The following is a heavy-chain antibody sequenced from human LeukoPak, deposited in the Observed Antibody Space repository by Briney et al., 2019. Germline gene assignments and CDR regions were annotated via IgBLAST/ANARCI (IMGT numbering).Heavy chain of an antibody. CDR1: GYTFTTYG. V-gene: IGHV1-18*01. CDR3: ARDPSYDSSGYPNWLDP. Sequence: GASVKVSCEASGYTFTTYGISWVRQAPGQGLEWMGWISAYNGNTNYAQKVQGRVTMSTNTSTTTAYMELRSLRSDDTAVYYCARDPSYDSSGYPNWLDPWGQGTLVTVSS. D-gene: IGHD3-22*01. CDR2: ISAYNGNT. J-gene: IGHJ5*02.